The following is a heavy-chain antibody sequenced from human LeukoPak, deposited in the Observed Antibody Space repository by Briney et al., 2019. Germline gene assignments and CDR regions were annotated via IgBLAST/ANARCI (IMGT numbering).Heavy chain of an antibody. CDR3: AKDLGSNSRVMDY. D-gene: IGHD3-16*01. V-gene: IGHV3-30*18. J-gene: IGHJ4*02. CDR2: ISYDGSNK. CDR1: GFTFSSYG. Sequence: PGGSLRLSCAASGFTFSSYGMHWVRQAPGKGLEGVAVISYDGSNKYYADSVKGRFTISRDNSKNTLYLQMNSLRAEDTAAYYCAKDLGSNSRVMDYWGQGPLVTVS.